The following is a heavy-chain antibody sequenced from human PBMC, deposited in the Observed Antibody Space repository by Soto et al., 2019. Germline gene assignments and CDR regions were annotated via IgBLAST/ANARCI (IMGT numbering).Heavy chain of an antibody. CDR3: AKGQHYDILPGYYTPFAY. CDR2: ISGSGGST. J-gene: IGHJ4*02. V-gene: IGHV3-23*01. CDR1: GFTFSSYA. Sequence: GGSLRLSCAASGFTFSSYAMSWVRQAPGKGLEWVSAISGSGGSTYYADSVKGRFTISRDNSKNTLYLQMNSLRAENTAVYYCAKGQHYDILPGYYTPFAYWGKGTLVPVSS. D-gene: IGHD3-9*01.